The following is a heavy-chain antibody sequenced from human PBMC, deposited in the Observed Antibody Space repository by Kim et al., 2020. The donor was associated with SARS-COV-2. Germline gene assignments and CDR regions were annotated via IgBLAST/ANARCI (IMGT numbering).Heavy chain of an antibody. J-gene: IGHJ4*02. CDR2: IYSGGST. CDR3: ARAGELPGGGFDY. D-gene: IGHD1-26*01. V-gene: IGHV3-53*01. CDR1: GFTVSSNY. Sequence: GGSLRLSCAASGFTVSSNYMSWVRQAPGKGLEWVSVIYSGGSTYYADSVKGRFTISRDNSKNTLYLQMNSLRAEDTAVYYCARAGELPGGGFDYWGQGTLVTVSS.